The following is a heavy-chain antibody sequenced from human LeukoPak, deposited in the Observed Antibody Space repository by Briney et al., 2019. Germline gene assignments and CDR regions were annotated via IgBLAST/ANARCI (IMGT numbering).Heavy chain of an antibody. V-gene: IGHV3-15*01. CDR2: IKDKTDGVTT. D-gene: IGHD1-26*01. CDR3: TTGALFDY. Sequence: GRSLRLSSAASGFPFSNAWMSWVRQAPGKVLEWFGRIKDKTDGVTTDYAAPVKGRFTISRDDSKNTLFLQLSSLKTEDTAVYYCTTGALFDYWGQGTLVTVSS. J-gene: IGHJ4*02. CDR1: GFPFSNAW.